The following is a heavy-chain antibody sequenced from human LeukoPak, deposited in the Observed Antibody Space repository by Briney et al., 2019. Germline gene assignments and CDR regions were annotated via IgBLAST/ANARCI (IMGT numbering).Heavy chain of an antibody. V-gene: IGHV4-4*07. CDR2: IYTSGST. J-gene: IGHJ3*02. D-gene: IGHD2-15*01. CDR3: ARDCSGGSCYLSDAFDI. Sequence: PSETLSLTCAVSGGSISSYYWSWIRQPAGKGLEWIGRIYTSGSTNYNPSLKSRVTISVDKSKNQFSLELSSVTAADTAVYYCARDCSGGSCYLSDAFDIWGQGTMVTVSS. CDR1: GGSISSYY.